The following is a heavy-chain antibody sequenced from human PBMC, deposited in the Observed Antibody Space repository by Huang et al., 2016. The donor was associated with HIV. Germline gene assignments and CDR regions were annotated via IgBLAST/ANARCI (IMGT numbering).Heavy chain of an antibody. Sequence: VQLVQSGAEVKKPGESLKISCKGSGYSFSSYWLAWVRQMPGTGLEWLGIISADDSDTTDSPSFEGQVTISADKSIGTAYLQWSSLKASDTAMYYCARRFSSSSGYFDYWGQGSLVTVSS. D-gene: IGHD6-6*01. CDR2: ISADDSDT. V-gene: IGHV5-51*01. J-gene: IGHJ4*02. CDR3: ARRFSSSSGYFDY. CDR1: GYSFSSYW.